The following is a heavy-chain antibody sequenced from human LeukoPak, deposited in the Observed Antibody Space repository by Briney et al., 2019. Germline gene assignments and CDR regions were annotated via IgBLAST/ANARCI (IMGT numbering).Heavy chain of an antibody. D-gene: IGHD5-24*01. J-gene: IGHJ4*02. V-gene: IGHV3-48*03. CDR2: ISNSGSNR. Sequence: GGSLRLSCAASGFTFSSYEMNWVRQAPGKGLEWVSYISNSGSNRYYADSVKGRFTISRDNAKNTLYLQMNSLRAEDTAVYYCASQRWLQSSFDYWGQGTLVTVSS. CDR3: ASQRWLQSSFDY. CDR1: GFTFSSYE.